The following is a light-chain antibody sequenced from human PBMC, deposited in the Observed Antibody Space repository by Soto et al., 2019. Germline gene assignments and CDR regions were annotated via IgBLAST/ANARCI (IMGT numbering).Light chain of an antibody. CDR1: SSDVGGYNY. CDR2: DVS. V-gene: IGLV2-14*01. CDR3: SSYTSRSTFV. Sequence: QSVLTQPASVSGSHGQSITISCTGSSSDVGGYNYVSWYQQHPGKAPKLMIYDVSNRPSGVSNRFSGSKSGNTASLTISGLQAEDEAVFYCSSYTSRSTFVFRSGTKVTVL. J-gene: IGLJ1*01.